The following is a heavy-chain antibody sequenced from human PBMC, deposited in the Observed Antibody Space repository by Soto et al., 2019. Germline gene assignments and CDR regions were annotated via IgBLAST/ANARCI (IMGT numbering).Heavy chain of an antibody. CDR2: IYYSGST. CDR1: GGSISSYY. J-gene: IGHJ4*02. CDR3: ARNNFWSGYYGLGYYFDY. V-gene: IGHV4-59*08. D-gene: IGHD3-3*01. Sequence: SETLSLTCTVSGGSISSYYWSWIRQPPGKGLEWIGYIYYSGSTNYNPSLKSRVTISVDTSNNQFSLKLRSVTAADTAVYYCARNNFWSGYYGLGYYFDYWGQGTLVTVSS.